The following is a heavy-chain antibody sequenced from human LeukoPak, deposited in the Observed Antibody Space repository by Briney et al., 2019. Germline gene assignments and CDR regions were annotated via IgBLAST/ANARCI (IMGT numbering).Heavy chain of an antibody. CDR3: TTGPIGYCSGGTCSPLDY. D-gene: IGHD2-15*01. J-gene: IGHJ4*02. CDR1: GFXFSKAW. CDR2: IKSKTDGGTT. Sequence: PGGSLRLSCAASGFXFSKAWMSWVRQAPGKGLEWVGRIKSKTDGGTTDDDAFVKGRFTISRDDSANTLYLQMNNLKTEDTAVYYCTTGPIGYCSGGTCSPLDYWGQGTLVTVSS. V-gene: IGHV3-15*01.